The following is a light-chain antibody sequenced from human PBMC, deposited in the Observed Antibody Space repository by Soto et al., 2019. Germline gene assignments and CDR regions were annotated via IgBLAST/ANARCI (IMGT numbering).Light chain of an antibody. CDR2: GAS. CDR3: HQYDNSPWT. Sequence: ESVLTQSPGTLSWSPGERATGSRGASQSVGSSYLAWYQQKPGQAPRLLIYGASTRATGIPARFSGSGSGTDFTLTISRLDPEDFAVYYCHQYDNSPWTFGQGTKVDNK. CDR1: QSVGSSY. J-gene: IGKJ1*01. V-gene: IGKV3-20*01.